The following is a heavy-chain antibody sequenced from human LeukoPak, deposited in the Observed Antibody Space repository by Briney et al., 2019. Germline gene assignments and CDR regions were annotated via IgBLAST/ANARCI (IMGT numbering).Heavy chain of an antibody. Sequence: SETLSLTCAVSGGSISSSNWWSWVRQPPGKGLEWIGYIYYSGSTNYNPSLKSRVTISVDTSKNQFSLKLSSVTAADTAVYYCARSPTVVVTSFDYWGQGTLVTVSS. D-gene: IGHD2-21*02. V-gene: IGHV4-4*02. CDR1: GGSISSSNW. CDR3: ARSPTVVVTSFDY. CDR2: IYYSGST. J-gene: IGHJ4*02.